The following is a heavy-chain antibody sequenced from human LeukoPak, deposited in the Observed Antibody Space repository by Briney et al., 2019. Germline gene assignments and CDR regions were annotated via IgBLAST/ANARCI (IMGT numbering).Heavy chain of an antibody. V-gene: IGHV3-49*04. CDR3: TRGTYPVLDYYGMDV. Sequence: PGGSLRLSCAASGFTVSSSYMSWVRQAPGKGLEWVGFIGSKAYGETTEYAASVKGRFTISRDDSRSIAYLEMNSLKTEDTAVYYCTRGTYPVLDYYGMDVWGRGTTVTVSS. J-gene: IGHJ6*02. CDR2: IGSKAYGETT. D-gene: IGHD2-15*01. CDR1: GFTVSSSY.